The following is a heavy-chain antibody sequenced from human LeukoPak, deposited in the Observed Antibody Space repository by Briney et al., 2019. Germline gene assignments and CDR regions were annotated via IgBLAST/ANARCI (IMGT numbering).Heavy chain of an antibody. Sequence: GGSLRLSYAASGFTFSDFHMHWVRQAPGKGLEWVSVISYDGSIKYYADSVKGRFTISRDNSKNTLYLQMNSLTADDTAVYYCARTYYHDSSGYFGFDYWGPGTLATVSS. J-gene: IGHJ4*02. CDR1: GFTFSDFH. CDR2: ISYDGSIK. V-gene: IGHV3-30*04. CDR3: ARTYYHDSSGYFGFDY. D-gene: IGHD3-22*01.